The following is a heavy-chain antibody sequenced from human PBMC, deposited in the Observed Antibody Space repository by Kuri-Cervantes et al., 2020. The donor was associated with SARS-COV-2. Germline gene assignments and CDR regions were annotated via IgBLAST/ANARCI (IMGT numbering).Heavy chain of an antibody. D-gene: IGHD3-3*01. CDR1: GFIFSSYS. CDR3: ARDERDYDFWSGYYKDENWYFDL. Sequence: GESLKISCAASGFIFSSYSMNWVRQAPGKGLEWVSSISSSSSYIYYADSVKGRFTISRDNAKNSLYLQMNSLRAEDTAVYYCARDERDYDFWSGYYKDENWYFDLWGRGTLVTVSS. V-gene: IGHV3-21*01. J-gene: IGHJ2*01. CDR2: ISSSSSYI.